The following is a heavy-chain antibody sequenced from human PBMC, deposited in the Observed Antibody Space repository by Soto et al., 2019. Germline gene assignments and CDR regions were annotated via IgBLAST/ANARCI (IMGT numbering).Heavy chain of an antibody. J-gene: IGHJ6*02. CDR1: GFTFSSAW. Sequence: GGSLRLSCAASGFTFSSAWMSWVRQAPGKGLEWVGRIKSKTDGGTTDYAAPVKGRFTISRDDSKNTLYLQMNSLKTEDTAVYYCTGIYCSSTSCLYYYYYGMDVWGQGTTVTVSS. V-gene: IGHV3-15*01. CDR2: IKSKTDGGTT. CDR3: TGIYCSSTSCLYYYYYGMDV. D-gene: IGHD2-2*01.